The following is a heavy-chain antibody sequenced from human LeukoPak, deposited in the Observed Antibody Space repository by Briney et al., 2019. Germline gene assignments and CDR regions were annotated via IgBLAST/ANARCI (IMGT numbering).Heavy chain of an antibody. V-gene: IGHV3-23*01. J-gene: IGHJ4*02. D-gene: IGHD6-19*01. CDR1: GFTFSSYA. CDR2: ISGSGGST. CDR3: AKVPLSAGGWYEY. Sequence: GGSLRLSCTASGFTFSSYAMSWVRQAPGKGLEWVSAISGSGGSTYYADSVKGRFTISRDNSKNTLYLQMNSLRAEDTAFYYCAKVPLSAGGWYEYWGQGTLVTVSS.